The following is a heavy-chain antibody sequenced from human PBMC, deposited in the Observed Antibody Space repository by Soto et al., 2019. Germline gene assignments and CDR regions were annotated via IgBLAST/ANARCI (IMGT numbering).Heavy chain of an antibody. D-gene: IGHD4-17*01. CDR3: ARVPYGAYYFDY. Sequence: PSETLSLTCTVSGGSISSYYCCWIRQPPGKGLEWIGYIYYSGSTNYNPSLKSRVTISVDTSKNQFSLKLSSVTAADTAVYYCARVPYGAYYFDYWGQGTLVTVS. J-gene: IGHJ4*02. CDR1: GGSISSYY. V-gene: IGHV4-59*01. CDR2: IYYSGST.